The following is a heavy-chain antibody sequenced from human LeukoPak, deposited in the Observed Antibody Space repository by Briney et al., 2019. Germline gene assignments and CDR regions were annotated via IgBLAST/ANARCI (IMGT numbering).Heavy chain of an antibody. CDR3: ARGGTDSSSWYSYYYYGMDV. Sequence: GGSLRLSCAASGFTFSSYSMNWVRQAPGKGLEWVSSISSSSSYIYYADSVKGRFTISRDNAKNSLYLQMNSLRAEDTAVYYCARGGTDSSSWYSYYYYGMDVWGQGTTVTVSS. CDR2: ISSSSSYI. CDR1: GFTFSSYS. D-gene: IGHD6-13*01. V-gene: IGHV3-21*04. J-gene: IGHJ6*02.